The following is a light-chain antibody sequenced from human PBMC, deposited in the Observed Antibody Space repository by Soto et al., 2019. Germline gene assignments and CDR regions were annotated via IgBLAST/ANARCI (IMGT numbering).Light chain of an antibody. J-gene: IGLJ2*01. CDR3: SSYTSINTVV. Sequence: QSTLTQPASVSGSPGQSITISCTGTSSDVGGYNYVSWYQQHPGKPPKVMIYEVSDRPSGVSTRFSGSKSGSTASLTISGLQAEDEADYYCSSYTSINTVVFGGGTKVTV. V-gene: IGLV2-14*01. CDR2: EVS. CDR1: SSDVGGYNY.